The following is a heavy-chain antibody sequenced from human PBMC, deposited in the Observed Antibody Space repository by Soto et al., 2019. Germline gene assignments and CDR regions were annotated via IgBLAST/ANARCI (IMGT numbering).Heavy chain of an antibody. CDR2: IKQDGSEK. V-gene: IGHV3-7*01. J-gene: IGHJ6*02. Sequence: GGSLRLSCAASGFTFSSYWMSWVRQAPGKGLEWVANIKQDGSEKYYVDSVKGRFTISRDNSKNTLYLQMNSLRAEDTAVYYCAKDRFLKMNYYYGMDVWGQGTTVTVSS. D-gene: IGHD3-10*01. CDR1: GFTFSSYW. CDR3: AKDRFLKMNYYYGMDV.